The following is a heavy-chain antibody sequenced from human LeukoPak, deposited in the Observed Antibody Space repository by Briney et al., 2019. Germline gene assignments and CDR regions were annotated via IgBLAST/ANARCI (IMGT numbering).Heavy chain of an antibody. Sequence: PSEPLSLTCSVSGGSISSYHWSWIRHPPGKGLEYIGYIHYSGSTNCNPSLKSRVTISVDTSKNQFSLKLSSVTAADTAVYYCARATRITIFGVAYNLWYFDLWGRGTLVTVSA. V-gene: IGHV4-59*01. CDR2: IHYSGST. CDR1: GGSISSYH. CDR3: ARATRITIFGVAYNLWYFDL. J-gene: IGHJ2*01. D-gene: IGHD3-3*01.